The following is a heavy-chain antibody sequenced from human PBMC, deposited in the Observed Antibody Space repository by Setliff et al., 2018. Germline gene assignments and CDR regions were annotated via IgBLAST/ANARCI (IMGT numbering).Heavy chain of an antibody. Sequence: ASVKVSCKASGYTFTTYTMNWVRRAPGQGLEWMGWINTNTGNPTYAQGFTGRFVFSLDTSVSTAYLQISSLKAEDTAVYYCARERYTGSYFVNWFDPRGQGTLVTVSS. CDR3: ARERYTGSYFVNWFDP. V-gene: IGHV7-4-1*02. J-gene: IGHJ5*02. D-gene: IGHD1-26*01. CDR1: GYTFTTYT. CDR2: INTNTGNP.